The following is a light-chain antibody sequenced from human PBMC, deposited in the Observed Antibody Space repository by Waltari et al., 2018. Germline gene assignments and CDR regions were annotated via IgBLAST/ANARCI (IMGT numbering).Light chain of an antibody. CDR1: PSVSSY. J-gene: IGKJ4*01. CDR3: QQRSNWPLT. CDR2: DAS. Sequence: EIVLTQSPATLSLSPGERATLSCRASPSVSSYFAWYQQKPGQAPRLLIDDASNRATGIPAMFSVSGSGTDFTLTISSLEPEDFAVYYCQQRSNWPLTFGGGTKGEIK. V-gene: IGKV3-11*01.